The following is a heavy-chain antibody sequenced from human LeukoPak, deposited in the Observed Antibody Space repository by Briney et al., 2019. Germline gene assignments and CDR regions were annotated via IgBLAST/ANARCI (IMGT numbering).Heavy chain of an antibody. CDR1: GFTFSSYG. CDR3: ARDRDYYDSSGYYFLYYYYGMDV. CDR2: IWYDGSNK. J-gene: IGHJ6*02. Sequence: GRSLRLSCAASGFTFSSYGMHWVRRAPGKGLEWVAVIWYDGSNKYYVDSVKGRFTISRDNSKNTLYLQMNSLRAEDTAVYYCARDRDYYDSSGYYFLYYYYGMDVWGQGTTVTVSS. V-gene: IGHV3-33*01. D-gene: IGHD3-22*01.